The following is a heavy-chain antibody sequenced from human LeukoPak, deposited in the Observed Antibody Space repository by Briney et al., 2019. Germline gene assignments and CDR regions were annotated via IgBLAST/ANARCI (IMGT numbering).Heavy chain of an antibody. J-gene: IGHJ4*02. CDR1: GFTFSGYA. CDR2: ITASGGST. Sequence: GGSLRLSCAGSGFTFSGYAMSWVRQAPGKGLEWVSSITASGGSTYYADSVKGRFTISRDNSKNTLYLQMNSLRAEDTAVYYCAKDPRSFTVTTLFFDYWGQGTLVTVSS. V-gene: IGHV3-23*01. D-gene: IGHD4-17*01. CDR3: AKDPRSFTVTTLFFDY.